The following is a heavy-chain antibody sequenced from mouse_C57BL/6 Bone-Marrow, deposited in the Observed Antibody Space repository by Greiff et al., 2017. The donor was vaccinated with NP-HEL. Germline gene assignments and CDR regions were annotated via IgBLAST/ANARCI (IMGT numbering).Heavy chain of an antibody. CDR1: GFTFRDYG. CDR2: ISSGSSTI. CDR3: ARSNPYFDY. Sequence: EVKLVESGGGLVKPGGSLKLSCAASGFTFRDYGMHWVRQAPEKGLEWVAYISSGSSTIYYADTVKGRFTISRDNAKNTLFLQMTSLRSEDTAMYYCARSNPYFDYWGQGTTLTVSS. V-gene: IGHV5-17*01. D-gene: IGHD2-5*01. J-gene: IGHJ2*01.